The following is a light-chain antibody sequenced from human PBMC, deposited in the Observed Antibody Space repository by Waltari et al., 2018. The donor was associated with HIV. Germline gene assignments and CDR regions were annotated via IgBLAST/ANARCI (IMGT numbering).Light chain of an antibody. CDR1: SSDVGGYNY. J-gene: IGLJ1*01. V-gene: IGLV2-14*03. CDR2: EVT. CDR3: CSYSRSASYV. Sequence: QSALTQPASVSGSPGQSITISCTGTSSDVGGYNYVSWYQQHPGRAPKALISEVTNRPSGVSDRFSGSKSGNTASLTISGLLAEDDGDYYCCSYSRSASYVFGTGTKVTVL.